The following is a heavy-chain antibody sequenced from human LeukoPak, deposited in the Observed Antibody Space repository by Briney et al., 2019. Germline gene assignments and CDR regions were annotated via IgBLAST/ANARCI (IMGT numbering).Heavy chain of an antibody. J-gene: IGHJ4*02. CDR2: IQSDGIEK. V-gene: IGHV3-30*02. D-gene: IGHD6-19*01. CDR3: ARGKEPVAGTSFDVY. CDR1: GLTLSKYG. Sequence: GGSLRLSCVAHGLTLSKYGMHWVRQAPGRGLEWVAFIQSDGIEKYYTDFVKGRFTISRDNAKNTLYLQMNSLRAEDTAVYYCARGKEPVAGTSFDVYWGQGTLVTVSS.